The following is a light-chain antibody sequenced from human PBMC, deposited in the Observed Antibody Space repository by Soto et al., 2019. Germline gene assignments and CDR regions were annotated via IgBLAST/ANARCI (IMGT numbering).Light chain of an antibody. Sequence: DSVLTQSPATLSLSLGERATLSCRASQSISSCLAWYQQKPGQAPRLLIYEASNRDTGIPARFSGSGSGTDFTLTISSLEPEDFAVYYCQQRSNWLTFGGGTKVDIK. CDR2: EAS. J-gene: IGKJ4*01. V-gene: IGKV3-11*01. CDR3: QQRSNWLT. CDR1: QSISSC.